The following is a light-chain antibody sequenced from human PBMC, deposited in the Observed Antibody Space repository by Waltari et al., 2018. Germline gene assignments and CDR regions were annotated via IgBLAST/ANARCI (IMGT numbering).Light chain of an antibody. V-gene: IGKV3-15*01. Sequence: IVMTQSPVTLSVSPGQRATLSCRASQNVNDNLAWYQQKPGQAPRLLFYRASTRATGTPARFRGSGSGTECSLTSSSLQSEDFALYYCQEYENRPPWQFGQGTKVEI. CDR3: QEYENRPPWQ. CDR2: RAS. J-gene: IGKJ1*01. CDR1: QNVNDN.